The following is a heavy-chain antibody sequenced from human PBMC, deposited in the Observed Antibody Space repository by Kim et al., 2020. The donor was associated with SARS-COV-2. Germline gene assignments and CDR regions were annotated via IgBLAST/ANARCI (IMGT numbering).Heavy chain of an antibody. Sequence: GGSLRLSCAASGFTFSSYSMNWVRQAPGKGLEWVSSISSSSYIYYADSVKGRFTISRDNAKNSLYLQMNSLRAEDTAVYYCARDGTTVTTEGDDYWGQGTLVTVSS. CDR2: ISSSSYI. D-gene: IGHD4-17*01. CDR1: GFTFSSYS. J-gene: IGHJ4*02. V-gene: IGHV3-21*01. CDR3: ARDGTTVTTEGDDY.